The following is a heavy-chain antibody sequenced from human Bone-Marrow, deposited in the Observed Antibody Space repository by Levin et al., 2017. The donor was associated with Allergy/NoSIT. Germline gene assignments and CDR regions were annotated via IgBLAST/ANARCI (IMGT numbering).Heavy chain of an antibody. V-gene: IGHV1-69*04. CDR2: IIPILGIA. Sequence: VASVKVSCKASGGTFSSYAISWVRQAPGQGLEWMGRIIPILGIANYAQKFQGRVTITADKSTSTAYMELSSLRSEDTAVYYCARPQYSYGSDAFDIWGQGTMVTVSS. D-gene: IGHD5-18*01. CDR3: ARPQYSYGSDAFDI. CDR1: GGTFSSYA. J-gene: IGHJ3*02.